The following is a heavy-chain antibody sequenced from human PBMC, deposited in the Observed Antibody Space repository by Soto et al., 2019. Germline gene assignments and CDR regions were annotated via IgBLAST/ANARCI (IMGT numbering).Heavy chain of an antibody. J-gene: IGHJ5*02. CDR2: ITHGGST. CDR1: GGSFSDYY. D-gene: IGHD3-22*01. Sequence: SETLSLTCAVYGGSFSDYYWNWIRQAPGKGLEWIGDITHGGSTTYSPSLKSRVTISVDTSKNQFSLKVNSLTAADTAVYYCASIYDSSGYYYGNNWFDPWCQGTLVKSPQ. V-gene: IGHV4-34*01. CDR3: ASIYDSSGYYYGNNWFDP.